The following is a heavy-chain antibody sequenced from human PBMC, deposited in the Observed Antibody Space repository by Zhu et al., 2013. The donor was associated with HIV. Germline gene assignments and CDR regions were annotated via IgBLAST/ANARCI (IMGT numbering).Heavy chain of an antibody. J-gene: IGHJ4*02. CDR2: INPINGTT. CDR1: GYNFNNYF. Sequence: QVRLVQSGPEVKRPGASVTVSCTASGYNFNNYFINWIRQAPGLGPEWMGWINPINGTTSYARKFQGRVTTTRDTSINTAYMELIRLRSDDTAVYYCARRGHIVVVPAAIKGAFDYWGQGTLVTVSS. V-gene: IGHV1-2*02. CDR3: ARRGHIVVVPAAIKGAFDY. D-gene: IGHD2-2*02.